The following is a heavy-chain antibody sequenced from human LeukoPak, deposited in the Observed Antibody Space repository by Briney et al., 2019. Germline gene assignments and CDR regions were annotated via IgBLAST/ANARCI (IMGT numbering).Heavy chain of an antibody. CDR1: GFTFDDYA. Sequence: GRSLRLSCAASGFTFDDYAMHWVRQAPGKGLEWVSGISGNSGSIGYADSVKGRFTISRDNAKNSLYLQMNSLRAEDTALYYGAKCLKGVKFDYRGQGTLVTVSS. D-gene: IGHD2-21*01. J-gene: IGHJ4*02. V-gene: IGHV3-9*01. CDR3: AKCLKGVKFDY. CDR2: ISGNSGSI.